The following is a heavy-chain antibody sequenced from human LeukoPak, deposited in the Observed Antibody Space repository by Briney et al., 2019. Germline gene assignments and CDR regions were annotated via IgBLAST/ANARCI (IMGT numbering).Heavy chain of an antibody. V-gene: IGHV3-23*01. D-gene: IGHD4-17*01. CDR3: AKDLYGDYGMDV. J-gene: IGHJ6*02. CDR2: ISGSGDST. CDR1: RFTFSSYA. Sequence: PGGSLRLSCAASRFTFSSYAMSWVRQAPGKGLEWVSVISGSGDSTYYADSVKGRFTISRDNSKNTLYLQMNSLRAEDTAVYYCAKDLYGDYGMDVWGQGTTVTVSS.